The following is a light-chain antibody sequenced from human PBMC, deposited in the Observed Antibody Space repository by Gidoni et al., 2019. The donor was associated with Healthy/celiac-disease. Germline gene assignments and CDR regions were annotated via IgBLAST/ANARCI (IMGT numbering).Light chain of an antibody. CDR3: QQYNSIALT. CDR1: QSISSW. CDR2: DAS. V-gene: IGKV1-5*01. J-gene: IGKJ4*01. Sequence: DIQMTQSPSTLSASVGDRVTITCRASQSISSWLAWYQQKPGKAPKLLIYDASSLESGVPSRFSGSGSGTEFTLTISSLQPDDFATYYCQQYNSIALTFGGGTKVEIK.